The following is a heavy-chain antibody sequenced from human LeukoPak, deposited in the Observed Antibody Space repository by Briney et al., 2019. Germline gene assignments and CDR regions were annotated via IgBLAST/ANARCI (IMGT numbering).Heavy chain of an antibody. CDR1: GGSFSGYY. CDR2: INHSGST. CDR3: ARRAPYYGSGSYSSLSTPFDY. D-gene: IGHD3-10*01. J-gene: IGHJ4*02. V-gene: IGHV4-34*01. Sequence: SETLSLTCAVYGGSFSGYYWSWIRQPPGKGLEWMGEINHSGSTNYNPSLMSGVSISVSTSKNQFSLKLISVPAAHTAVYYCARRAPYYGSGSYSSLSTPFDYWGQGTLVTVSS.